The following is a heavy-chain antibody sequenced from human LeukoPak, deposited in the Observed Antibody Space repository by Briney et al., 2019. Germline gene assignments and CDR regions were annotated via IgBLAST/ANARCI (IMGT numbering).Heavy chain of an antibody. Sequence: PSETLSLTCAVYGGSFSGYYWSWIRQPPGKGLEWIGEINHSGITNYNPSLKSRVTISLDTSKNQFSLKLSSVTAAETAVYYCARGSTTVVTPPYYYYYYMDVWGKGTTVTVSS. D-gene: IGHD4-23*01. CDR3: ARGSTTVVTPPYYYYYYMDV. V-gene: IGHV4-34*01. J-gene: IGHJ6*03. CDR2: INHSGIT. CDR1: GGSFSGYY.